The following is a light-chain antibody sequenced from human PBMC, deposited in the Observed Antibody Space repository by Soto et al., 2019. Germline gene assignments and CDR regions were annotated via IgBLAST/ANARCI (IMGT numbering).Light chain of an antibody. CDR1: QRIRTD. CDR2: VAS. V-gene: IGKV1-39*01. J-gene: IGKJ4*01. Sequence: IQMTQAPSSLSASVGERVTITCRASQRIRTDLNWYQQRPGKAPKVLIYVASTLQTGVPSRFSGSSSGTDFNLTITSLQPEDFARYYCQQSYKNPHTFGGGTRVEIK. CDR3: QQSYKNPHT.